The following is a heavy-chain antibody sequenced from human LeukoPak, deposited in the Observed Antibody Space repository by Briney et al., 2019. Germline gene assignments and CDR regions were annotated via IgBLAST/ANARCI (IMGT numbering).Heavy chain of an antibody. V-gene: IGHV1-18*01. CDR2: ISAYNGNT. CDR1: GYTFTSYG. J-gene: IGHJ3*02. CDR3: ASHSFGYNWNYDAFDI. Sequence: GASVKVSCKASGYTFTSYGISWVRQAPGQGLEWMGWISAYNGNTNYAQKLQGRVTMTTDTSTSTAYMELRSLRSDDTAVYYCASHSFGYNWNYDAFDIWGQGTMVTVSS. D-gene: IGHD1-7*01.